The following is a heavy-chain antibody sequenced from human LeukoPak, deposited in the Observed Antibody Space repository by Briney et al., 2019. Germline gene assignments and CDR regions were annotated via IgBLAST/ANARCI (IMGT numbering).Heavy chain of an antibody. CDR2: IPYDGSNE. D-gene: IGHD6-19*01. V-gene: IGHV3-30*18. CDR3: AKVHSSAYYFDY. CDR1: GFTVSSNY. Sequence: GGSLRLSCAASGFTVSSNYMSWVRQAPGKGLEWVALIPYDGSNEYYADSVKGRFTISRDNSKNTLYLQMNSLRAEDTAVYYCAKVHSSAYYFDYWGQGTLVTVSS. J-gene: IGHJ4*02.